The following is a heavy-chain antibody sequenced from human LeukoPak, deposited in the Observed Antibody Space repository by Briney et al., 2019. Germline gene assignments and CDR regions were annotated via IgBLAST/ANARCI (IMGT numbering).Heavy chain of an antibody. Sequence: GGSLRLSCAASGCTFNNYWMHWVRQAPGKGLVWVSRINSDGSSTGYADSVRGRFTISGDTAKNTLYLQMNSVRVEDTAMYYCAREEYSVRRGARLDHWGQGTLVIVSS. D-gene: IGHD4-11*01. CDR2: INSDGSST. CDR3: AREEYSVRRGARLDH. J-gene: IGHJ4*02. V-gene: IGHV3-74*01. CDR1: GCTFNNYW.